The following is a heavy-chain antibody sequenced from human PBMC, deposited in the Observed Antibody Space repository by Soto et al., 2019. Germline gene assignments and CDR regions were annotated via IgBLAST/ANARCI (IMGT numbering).Heavy chain of an antibody. CDR2: ISYSGST. CDR1: GGSFSGYY. D-gene: IGHD3-10*01. V-gene: IGHV4-34*01. J-gene: IGHJ4*02. CDR3: ARASVQYGSGTYEGGYYYFDY. Sequence: SETLSLTCAVSGGSFSGYYWAWIRQPPGKGLEWIGQISYSGSTNYNPSLKSRVFISVGTSNNQFSLELSSVTAADTAVYYCARASVQYGSGTYEGGYYYFDYWGQGTLVTVSS.